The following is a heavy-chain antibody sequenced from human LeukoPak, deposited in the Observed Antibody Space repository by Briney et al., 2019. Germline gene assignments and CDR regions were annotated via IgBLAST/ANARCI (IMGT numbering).Heavy chain of an antibody. V-gene: IGHV3-23*01. CDR1: GFTFSSFG. D-gene: IGHD7-27*01. J-gene: IGHJ4*02. CDR2: ISGIRGSGGST. Sequence: GGSLRLSCAASGFTFSSFGMSWVRQAPGKGLEWVSGISGIRGSGGSTYYADSVKGRFTISRDNAKNSLYLQMNSLRAEDTAVYYCARENGGMDYFDYWGQGTLVTVSS. CDR3: ARENGGMDYFDY.